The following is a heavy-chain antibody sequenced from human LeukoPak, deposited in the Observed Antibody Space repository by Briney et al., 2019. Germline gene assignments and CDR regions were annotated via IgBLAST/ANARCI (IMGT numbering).Heavy chain of an antibody. J-gene: IGHJ6*02. V-gene: IGHV1-69*04. D-gene: IGHD6-6*01. Sequence: ASGKVSCKASGCSFSCYAIGCVRQAPGPGLEWVGRVIPILGIANYAQEFQVRVPITADKSTSTAYMELSSLRPEDTAVYYCAKDLAFSRSIAAQYPYYYYGMDVWGQETTVTVSS. CDR2: VIPILGIA. CDR3: AKDLAFSRSIAAQYPYYYYGMDV. CDR1: GCSFSCYA.